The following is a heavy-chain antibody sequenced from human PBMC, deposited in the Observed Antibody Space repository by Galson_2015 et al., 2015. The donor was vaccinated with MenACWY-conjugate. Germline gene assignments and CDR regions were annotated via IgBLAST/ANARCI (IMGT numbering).Heavy chain of an antibody. D-gene: IGHD6-13*01. Sequence: SLRLSCAASGFTFSNYVMNWVRQAPKKGLEWVSTITGSGGSTYYADSLKGRFTISRDNSKNTLYLQMNSLRAEDTAVYYCAKAAYTSSWYQDAFDYWGQGSLVTVSS. CDR2: ITGSGGST. CDR3: AKAAYTSSWYQDAFDY. J-gene: IGHJ4*02. CDR1: GFTFSNYV. V-gene: IGHV3-23*01.